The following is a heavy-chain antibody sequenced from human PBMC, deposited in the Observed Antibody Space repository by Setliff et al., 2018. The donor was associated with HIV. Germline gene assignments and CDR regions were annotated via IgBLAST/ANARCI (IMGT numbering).Heavy chain of an antibody. J-gene: IGHJ4*02. Sequence: SETLSLTCTVSGGSISSHYWSWIRQPPGKGLEWIGSIDYSGITHYNPSLESRVSISPDTSKNQFSLWLDSVTAADTAMYYCARRVGTALDFWGQGTLVTVSS. CDR2: IDYSGIT. CDR1: GGSISSHY. D-gene: IGHD1-26*01. V-gene: IGHV4-59*08. CDR3: ARRVGTALDF.